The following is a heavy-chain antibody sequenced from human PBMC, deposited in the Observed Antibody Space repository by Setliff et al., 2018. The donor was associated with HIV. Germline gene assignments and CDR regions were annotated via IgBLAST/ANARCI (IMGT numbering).Heavy chain of an antibody. D-gene: IGHD2-15*01. CDR1: GGSISSGGYY. V-gene: IGHV4-61*09. Sequence: PSETLSLTCTVSGGSISSGGYYWSWIRQPAGKGLEWIGHIYTSGSTNYNPSLKSRVTISVDTSKNQFSLKLSSVTAADTAVYYCARDRRYCSGGSGYSVGPNDAFDIWGQGTMLTVSS. CDR2: IYTSGST. CDR3: ARDRRYCSGGSGYSVGPNDAFDI. J-gene: IGHJ3*02.